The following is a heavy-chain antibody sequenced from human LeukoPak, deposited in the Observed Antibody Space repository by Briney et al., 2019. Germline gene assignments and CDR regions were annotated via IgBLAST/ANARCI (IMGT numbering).Heavy chain of an antibody. D-gene: IGHD1-26*01. CDR3: AKYGVGETYFGDY. V-gene: IGHV3-23*01. CDR2: LSGLGYRT. J-gene: IGHJ4*02. CDR1: GFIFGTYA. Sequence: GGSLRLSCDASGFIFGTYAMAWVRQAPGKGLEWVSGLSGLGYRTHYTDSVRGRFTISRDNSKNTLFLQMNSLRAEDTAIYYCAKYGVGETYFGDYWGQGALVTVSS.